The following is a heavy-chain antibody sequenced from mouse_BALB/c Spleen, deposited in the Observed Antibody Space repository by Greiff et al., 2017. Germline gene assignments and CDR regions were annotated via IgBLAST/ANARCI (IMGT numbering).Heavy chain of an antibody. CDR3: ARSMITTRKYYYAMDY. V-gene: IGHV1-54*01. J-gene: IGHJ4*01. Sequence: VKLQESGAELVRPGTSVKVSCKASGYAFTNYLIEWVKQRPGQGLEWIGVINPGSGGTNYNEKFKGKATLTADKSSSTAYMQLSSLTSDDSAVYFCARSMITTRKYYYAMDYWGQGTSVTVSS. D-gene: IGHD2-4*01. CDR2: INPGSGGT. CDR1: GYAFTNYL.